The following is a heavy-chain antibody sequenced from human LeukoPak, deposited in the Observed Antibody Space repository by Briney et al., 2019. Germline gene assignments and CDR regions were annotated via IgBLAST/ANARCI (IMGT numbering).Heavy chain of an antibody. J-gene: IGHJ4*02. D-gene: IGHD4-17*01. V-gene: IGHV3-48*01. CDR3: ARDQPFAVTSLYYFDS. CDR1: GFTFSSYS. CDR2: ISSRSSTI. Sequence: EGSLRLSCAASGFTFSSYSMNWVRQAPGKGLEWVSYISSRSSTIYYADSVKGRFTISRDNAKNSLFLQMNSLRAEDTAVYYCARDQPFAVTSLYYFDSWGQGTLVTVSS.